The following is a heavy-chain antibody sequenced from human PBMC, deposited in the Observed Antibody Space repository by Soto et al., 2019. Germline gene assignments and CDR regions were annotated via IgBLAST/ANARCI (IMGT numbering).Heavy chain of an antibody. CDR1: EFTFSSYA. CDR2: ISGSGGST. Sequence: GGSLRLSCAASEFTFSSYAMSWVRQAPGKGLEWVSGISGSGGSTYYADSVRGRFTISRDDSKNTLYLQMNSLRVEDTAVYYCAKKVPGSNPLDSWGQGALVTVS. CDR3: AKKVPGSNPLDS. V-gene: IGHV3-23*01. D-gene: IGHD1-1*01. J-gene: IGHJ4*02.